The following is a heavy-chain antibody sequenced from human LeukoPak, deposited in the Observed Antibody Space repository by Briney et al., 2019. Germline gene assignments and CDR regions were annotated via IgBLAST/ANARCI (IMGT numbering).Heavy chain of an antibody. V-gene: IGHV3-30*03. CDR1: GFTFSSYG. CDR3: AGSWAYFDS. J-gene: IGHJ4*02. D-gene: IGHD6-13*01. CDR2: ISYDGSNK. Sequence: GGSLRLSCAASGFTFSSYGMHWVRQAPGKGLEWVAVISYDGSNKYYADSVKGRFTISRDNSKNTLYLQMNSLRAEDTAVYYCAGSWAYFDSWGQGTLVTVSS.